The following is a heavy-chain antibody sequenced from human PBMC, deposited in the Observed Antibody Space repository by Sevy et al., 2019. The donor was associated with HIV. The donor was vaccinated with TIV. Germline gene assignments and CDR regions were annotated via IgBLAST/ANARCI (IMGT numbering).Heavy chain of an antibody. CDR1: GFTFSSYSLSSYS. Sequence: GGSLRLSCAASGFTFSSYSLSSYSMNWVRQAPGKGLEWVSSISSGSSYIFYADSVKVRFAISRDNAKNSLYLQMNSLRAEDTAVYYCARDRGVGTSSYGMDVWGQGTTVTISS. J-gene: IGHJ6*02. V-gene: IGHV3-21*03. CDR2: ISSGSSYI. CDR3: ARDRGVGTSSYGMDV. D-gene: IGHD1-26*01.